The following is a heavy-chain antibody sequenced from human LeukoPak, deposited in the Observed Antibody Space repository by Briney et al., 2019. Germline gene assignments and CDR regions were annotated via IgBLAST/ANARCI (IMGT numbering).Heavy chain of an antibody. Sequence: SETLSLTCIVSGGSISVYHWGWVRQPPGKGLGYRSFIYYNGDTNYNPSLKRRVTMSVDTSKNQFSLKLSSVTAADTAVYYCARLGDCGHACYSPDYWGQGTLVTVSS. D-gene: IGHD2-21*01. CDR3: ARLGDCGHACYSPDY. J-gene: IGHJ4*02. V-gene: IGHV4-59*08. CDR2: IYYNGDT. CDR1: GGSISVYH.